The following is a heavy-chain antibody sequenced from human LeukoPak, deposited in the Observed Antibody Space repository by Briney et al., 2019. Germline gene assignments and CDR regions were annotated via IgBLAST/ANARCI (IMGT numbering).Heavy chain of an antibody. Sequence: PGGSLRLSCAASGFTFSSYAMHWVRQAPGKGLEWVAVISYDGSNKYYADSVKGRFTISRDNYKNTLYLQMNILSAEDTADYYGARDQYCSTSCSVVYFDYWGQGTLVTVSS. J-gene: IGHJ4*02. CDR1: GFTFSSYA. D-gene: IGHD2-2*01. V-gene: IGHV3-30-3*01. CDR3: ARDQYCSTSCSVVYFDY. CDR2: ISYDGSNK.